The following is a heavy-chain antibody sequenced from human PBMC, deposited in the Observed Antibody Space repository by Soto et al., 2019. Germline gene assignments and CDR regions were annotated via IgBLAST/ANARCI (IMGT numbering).Heavy chain of an antibody. CDR1: GFTFSSYA. V-gene: IGHV3-30-3*01. CDR3: AREKSSTRGILWYYGMDV. Sequence: PGGSLRLSCAASGFTFSSYAMHWVRQAPGKGLEWVAVISYDGSNKYYADSVKGRFTISRDNSKNTLYLQMNSLRAEDTAVYYCAREKSSTRGILWYYGMDVWGQGTTVTVSS. J-gene: IGHJ6*02. D-gene: IGHD3-10*01. CDR2: ISYDGSNK.